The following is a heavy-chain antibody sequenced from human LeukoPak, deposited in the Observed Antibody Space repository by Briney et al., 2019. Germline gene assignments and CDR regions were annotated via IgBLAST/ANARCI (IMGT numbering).Heavy chain of an antibody. V-gene: IGHV1-18*01. J-gene: IGHJ5*02. CDR1: GYTFTSYG. CDR3: ARGRIAVAGKINWFDP. CDR2: ISAYNGNT. Sequence: ASVKVSCKASGYTFTSYGISWVRQASGQGLEWMGWISAYNGNTNYAQKLQGRVTMTTDTSTSTAYMELRSLRSDDTAVYYCARGRIAVAGKINWFDPWGQGTLVTVSS. D-gene: IGHD6-19*01.